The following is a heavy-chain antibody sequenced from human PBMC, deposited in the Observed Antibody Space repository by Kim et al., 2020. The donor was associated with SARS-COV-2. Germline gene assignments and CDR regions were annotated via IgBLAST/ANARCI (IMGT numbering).Heavy chain of an antibody. CDR3: ARRPNRRDWNTLFDV. Sequence: GESLRLSCAASGFTFSNNWMSWVRQAPGKGLEWVANVNEDGSEDYYVDSVEGRFTISRDNTKDSMYLQMNSLRAEDTAVYFCARRPNRRDWNTLFDVWGQGTLVTVSS. CDR1: GFTFSNNW. J-gene: IGHJ4*02. V-gene: IGHV3-7*01. D-gene: IGHD1-1*01. CDR2: VNEDGSED.